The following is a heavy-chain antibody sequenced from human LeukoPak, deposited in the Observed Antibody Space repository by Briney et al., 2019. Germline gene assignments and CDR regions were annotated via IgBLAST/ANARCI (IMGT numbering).Heavy chain of an antibody. J-gene: IGHJ5*02. Sequence: ASVKVSCKASGYTFTSYYIRWVRQAPGQGLEWMGVIDPSDGYTSYPQKFQGRVTLTRDSSTNTVYMELSSLRSEDTAVYFCARDGPPDTILLPPGRREFDPWGQGTLVTVSP. V-gene: IGHV1-46*01. D-gene: IGHD2-15*01. CDR3: ARDGPPDTILLPPGRREFDP. CDR1: GYTFTSYY. CDR2: IDPSDGYT.